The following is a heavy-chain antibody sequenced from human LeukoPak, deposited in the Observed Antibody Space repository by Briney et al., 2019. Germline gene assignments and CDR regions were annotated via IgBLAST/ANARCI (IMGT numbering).Heavy chain of an antibody. D-gene: IGHD3-10*01. CDR1: GGPFSGYY. J-gene: IGHJ6*04. CDR3: ASGRVRGRGMDV. V-gene: IGHV4-34*01. Sequence: SETLSLTCAVYGGPFSGYYWSWIRQPPGKGLEWIGEINHSGSTNYNPSLKSRVTVSVDTSKNQFSLKLSSVTAADTAVYYCASGRVRGRGMDVWGKGTTVTVSS. CDR2: INHSGST.